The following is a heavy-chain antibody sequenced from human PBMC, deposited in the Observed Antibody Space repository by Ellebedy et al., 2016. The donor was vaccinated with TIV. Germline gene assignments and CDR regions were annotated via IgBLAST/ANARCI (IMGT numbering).Heavy chain of an antibody. CDR2: IRSKANSYAP. Sequence: GESLKISCAASGFTFSGSAMHWVRQASGKGLEWVGRIRSKANSYAPAYAASVKGRFTISRDDSKNTAYLKMNSLKTEDTAVYYCTRLLGYSGYDSPSPDDAFDIWGQGTMVTVSS. CDR3: TRLLGYSGYDSPSPDDAFDI. V-gene: IGHV3-73*01. CDR1: GFTFSGSA. D-gene: IGHD5-12*01. J-gene: IGHJ3*02.